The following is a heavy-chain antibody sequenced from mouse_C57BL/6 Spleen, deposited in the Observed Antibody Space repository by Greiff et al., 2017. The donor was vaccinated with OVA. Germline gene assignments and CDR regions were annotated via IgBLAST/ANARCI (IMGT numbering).Heavy chain of an antibody. CDR1: GYTFTDYE. J-gene: IGHJ4*01. CDR2: IDPETGGT. V-gene: IGHV1-15*01. CDR3: TPYDGEAMDY. Sequence: VQLQQSGAELVRPGASVTLSCKASGYTFTDYEMHWVKQTPVHGLEWIGAIDPETGGTAYNQKFKGKAILTADKSSSTAYMELRSLTSEDSAVYYCTPYDGEAMDYWGQGTPVTVSS. D-gene: IGHD2-3*01.